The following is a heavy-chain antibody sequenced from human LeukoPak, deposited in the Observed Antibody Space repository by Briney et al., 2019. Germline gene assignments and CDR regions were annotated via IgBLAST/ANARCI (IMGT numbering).Heavy chain of an antibody. Sequence: GGSLRLSCAASGFTFSTYSMNWVRQAPGKGLEWVSYISSGSSTIHYADSVKGRFTISRDNAKTSLYLQMNSLRDEDTAVYYCARDYGYSSSFDYWGQGNLVTVSS. CDR3: ARDYGYSSSFDY. CDR1: GFTFSTYS. J-gene: IGHJ4*02. D-gene: IGHD6-13*01. V-gene: IGHV3-48*02. CDR2: ISSGSSTI.